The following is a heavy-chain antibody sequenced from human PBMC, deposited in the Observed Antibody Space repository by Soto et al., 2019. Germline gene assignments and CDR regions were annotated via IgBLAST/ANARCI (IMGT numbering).Heavy chain of an antibody. CDR3: ARDADDYGDLYYFDY. CDR2: IKQDGSEK. CDR1: GFTFSSYW. D-gene: IGHD4-17*01. Sequence: EVQPVESGGGLVQPGGSLRLSCAASGFTFSSYWMSWVRQAPGKGLEWVANIKQDGSEKYYVDSVKGRFTISRDNAKNSLYLQMNSLRAEDTAVYYCARDADDYGDLYYFDYWGQGTLVTVSS. V-gene: IGHV3-7*01. J-gene: IGHJ4*02.